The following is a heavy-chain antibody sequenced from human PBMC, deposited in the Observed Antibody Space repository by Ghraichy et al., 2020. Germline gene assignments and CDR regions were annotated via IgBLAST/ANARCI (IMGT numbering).Heavy chain of an antibody. CDR1: GFTFSSYA. CDR2: ISTSGVST. D-gene: IGHD1-26*01. J-gene: IGHJ4*02. V-gene: IGHV3-23*01. CDR3: AKPKVDAFDYFDY. Sequence: SCAASGFTFSSYAMSWVRQAPGKGLEWVSTISTSGVSTYYADSVKGRFTISRDNSKNTLYLQMSSLRAEDTAVYYCAKPKVDAFDYFDYWGQGTLVTVSS.